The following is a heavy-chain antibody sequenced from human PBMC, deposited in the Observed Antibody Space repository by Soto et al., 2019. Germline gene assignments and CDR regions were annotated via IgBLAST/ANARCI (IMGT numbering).Heavy chain of an antibody. CDR2: IDSTGANT. CDR1: RYTFKSHG. D-gene: IGHD3-16*01. V-gene: IGHV3-23*01. Sequence: GGSLRLSCVVSRYTFKSHGLSWVRQAPGKGLEWVSTIDSTGANTHYADSVRGRFAISRDNSRNTLHLQMHDLRADDTALYYCVSWVSAHFDYWGQGTLVTVSS. CDR3: VSWVSAHFDY. J-gene: IGHJ4*02.